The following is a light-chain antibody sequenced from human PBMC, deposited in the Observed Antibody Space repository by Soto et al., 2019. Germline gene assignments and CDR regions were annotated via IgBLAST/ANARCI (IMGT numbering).Light chain of an antibody. Sequence: QSVLTQPPSASGTPGQRVTISCSGSSSNIGSNTVNWYQQLPGTAPKLLIYSNNQRPSGVPDRFSGSKSGTSASLAISGLQSEDEADYYCEAWDDSLNGLHVFRTGTKVTDL. CDR2: SNN. V-gene: IGLV1-44*01. J-gene: IGLJ1*01. CDR1: SSNIGSNT. CDR3: EAWDDSLNGLHV.